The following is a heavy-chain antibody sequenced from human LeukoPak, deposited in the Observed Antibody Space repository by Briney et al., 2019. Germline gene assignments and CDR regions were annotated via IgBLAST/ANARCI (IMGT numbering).Heavy chain of an antibody. CDR2: IYYTGST. Sequence: SETLSLTCTVSGGSVSSGSYYWSWIRQPPGKGLEWIGCIYYTGSTNYNPSLKSRVTISVDTSKNQFSLELSSVTAADTAVYYCARGPPDGDYFDYWGQGTLVTVSS. CDR3: ARGPPDGDYFDY. CDR1: GGSVSSGSYY. D-gene: IGHD4-17*01. V-gene: IGHV4-61*01. J-gene: IGHJ4*02.